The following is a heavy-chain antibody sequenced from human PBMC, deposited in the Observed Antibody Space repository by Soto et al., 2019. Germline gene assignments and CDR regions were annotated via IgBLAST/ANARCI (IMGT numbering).Heavy chain of an antibody. J-gene: IGHJ4*02. CDR1: GFSLSNSGES. Sequence: QITLEESGPAVVKPTQTLTLTCTFSGFSLSNSGESVGWIRQPPGKALEWLGLIYWNGIELYNPSLKRRLSITKDTSKNHVLLTVTNMDPVDTATYFCAHGDPLDFHYWGQGTLVTVSP. D-gene: IGHD3-10*01. CDR2: IYWNGIE. V-gene: IGHV2-5*01. CDR3: AHGDPLDFHY.